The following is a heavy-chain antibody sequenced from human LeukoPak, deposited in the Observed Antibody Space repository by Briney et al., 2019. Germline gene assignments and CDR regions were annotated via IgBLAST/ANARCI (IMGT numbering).Heavy chain of an antibody. CDR1: GFTFSYYW. D-gene: IGHD1-26*01. CDR2: INQDGSEK. J-gene: IGHJ4*02. V-gene: IGHV3-7*01. CDR3: ARDLVDSGSPSPPGF. Sequence: GGSLRLSCAASGFTFSYYWMTWVRKAPGKGLEWVANINQDGSEKYYVDSVKGRFTISRDNAKNSLYLQMNSLRAEDTAVYYCARDLVDSGSPSPPGFWGQGTLVTVSS.